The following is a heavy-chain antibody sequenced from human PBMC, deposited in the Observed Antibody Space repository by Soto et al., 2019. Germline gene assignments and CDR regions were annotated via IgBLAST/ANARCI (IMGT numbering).Heavy chain of an antibody. CDR1: GVTFSTYA. D-gene: IGHD1-26*01. CDR3: VGWGD. Sequence: PGGSLRLSCVASGVTFSTYAMTWVRQAPGMGLEWVSGISRSGDTTYYADSVKGRFTISRDNSMNTLYLQMNSLRGEDTAVYYCVGWGDWGQGTQVTVSS. J-gene: IGHJ1*01. CDR2: ISRSGDTT. V-gene: IGHV3-23*01.